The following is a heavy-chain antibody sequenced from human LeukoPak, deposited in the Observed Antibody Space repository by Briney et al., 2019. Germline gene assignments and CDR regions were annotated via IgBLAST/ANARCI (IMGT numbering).Heavy chain of an antibody. V-gene: IGHV4-34*01. CDR2: INHSGST. CDR1: GGSFSGYY. CDR3: ARGIAAAPHFQH. Sequence: SETLSLTCAVYGGSFSGYYWSWIRQPPGKGLEWIGEINHSGSTNYNPSLKSRVTISVDTSKNQFSLKLSSVTAADTAVYYCARGIAAAPHFQHWGQGTLVTVSS. J-gene: IGHJ1*01. D-gene: IGHD6-13*01.